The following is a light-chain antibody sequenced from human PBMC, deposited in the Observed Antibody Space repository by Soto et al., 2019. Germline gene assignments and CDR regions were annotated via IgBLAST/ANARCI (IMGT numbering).Light chain of an antibody. CDR3: QQYGSSTT. CDR2: GAS. CDR1: QSVSSSY. J-gene: IGKJ1*01. V-gene: IGKV3-20*01. Sequence: EIVLTQSPGTLSLSPGERATLSCRASQSVSSSYLAWYQQKPGQAPRLLIYGASSRATGIPDRFSGSGSGTDFTLTISRLEPEDCAVYYCQQYGSSTTFGQGTKVDIK.